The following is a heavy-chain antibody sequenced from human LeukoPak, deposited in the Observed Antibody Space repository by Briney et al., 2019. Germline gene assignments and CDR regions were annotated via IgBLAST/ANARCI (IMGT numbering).Heavy chain of an antibody. Sequence: SETLSLTCTVSGGSISSSSYYWGWIRQPPGKGLEWIGSIYYSGSTYYNPSLKSRVTISVDTSKNQFSLKLSSVTAADTAVYYCARDNKWEIFAFDYWGQGTLVTVSS. D-gene: IGHD1-26*01. CDR2: IYYSGST. CDR3: ARDNKWEIFAFDY. CDR1: GGSISSSSYY. V-gene: IGHV4-39*07. J-gene: IGHJ4*02.